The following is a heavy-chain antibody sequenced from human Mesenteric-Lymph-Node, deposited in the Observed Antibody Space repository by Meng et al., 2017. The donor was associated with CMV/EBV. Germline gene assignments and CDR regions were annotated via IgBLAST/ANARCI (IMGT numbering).Heavy chain of an antibody. D-gene: IGHD6-13*01. Sequence: GGSLRLSCAASGFTFDDYGMSWVRQAPGKGLEWVSGINWNGGSTGYADSVKGRFTISRDNAKNSLYLQMNSLRAEDTALYYCAREYSSSWYSLPFDYWGQGTLVTVSS. CDR3: AREYSSSWYSLPFDY. CDR1: GFTFDDYG. J-gene: IGHJ4*02. CDR2: INWNGGST. V-gene: IGHV3-20*04.